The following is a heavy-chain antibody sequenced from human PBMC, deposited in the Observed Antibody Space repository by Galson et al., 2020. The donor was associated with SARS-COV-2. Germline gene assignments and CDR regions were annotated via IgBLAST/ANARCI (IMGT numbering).Heavy chain of an antibody. CDR2: INSDGSST. D-gene: IGHD3-3*01. CDR3: ARGGYYDFWSGYYTATNDAFDI. CDR1: GFTFSSYW. V-gene: IGHV3-74*01. Sequence: GGSLRLSCAASGFTFSSYWMHWLRQAPGKGLVWVSRINSDGSSTSYADSVKGRFTISRDNATNTLYLQMNSLRAEDTAVYYCARGGYYDFWSGYYTATNDAFDIWGQGTMVTVSS. J-gene: IGHJ3*02.